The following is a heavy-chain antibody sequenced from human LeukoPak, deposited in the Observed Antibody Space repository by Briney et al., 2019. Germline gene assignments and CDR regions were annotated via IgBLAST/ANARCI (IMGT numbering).Heavy chain of an antibody. D-gene: IGHD6-13*01. CDR3: ARVGSSSWFGSEFDY. CDR1: GFTFSSYG. Sequence: GRSLRLSCAASGFTFSSYGMHWVRQAPGKGLEWVAVISYDGSNKYYADSVKGRFTISRDNSKNTLYLQMNSLRAEDTAVYYCARVGSSSWFGSEFDYWGQGTLVTVSS. V-gene: IGHV3-30*03. J-gene: IGHJ4*02. CDR2: ISYDGSNK.